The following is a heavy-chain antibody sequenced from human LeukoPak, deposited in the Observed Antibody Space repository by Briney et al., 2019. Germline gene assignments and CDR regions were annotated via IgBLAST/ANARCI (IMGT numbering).Heavy chain of an antibody. CDR3: ARDHDILTGYQPNWFDP. CDR1: GYTFTSYY. D-gene: IGHD3-9*01. Sequence: ASVKVSCKASGYTFTSYYMHWGRQAPGQGLEWMGIINPSGGSTSYAQKFQGRVTMTRDTSTSTVYMELSSLRSEDTAVYYCARDHDILTGYQPNWFDPWGQGTLVTVSS. V-gene: IGHV1-46*01. CDR2: INPSGGST. J-gene: IGHJ5*02.